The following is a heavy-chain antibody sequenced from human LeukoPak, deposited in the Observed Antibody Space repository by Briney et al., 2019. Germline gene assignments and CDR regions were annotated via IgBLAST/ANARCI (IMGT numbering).Heavy chain of an antibody. Sequence: PSETLSLTCSVSGGSISSYYWSWIRQPPGKGLEWIGYIYYSGSINYNPSLKSRVTISVDTSKNQFSLKLSSVTAADTAVYYCASQYSSSWYGGYYFDYWGQGTLVTVSS. CDR1: GGSISSYY. CDR2: IYYSGSI. D-gene: IGHD6-13*01. V-gene: IGHV4-59*08. J-gene: IGHJ4*02. CDR3: ASQYSSSWYGGYYFDY.